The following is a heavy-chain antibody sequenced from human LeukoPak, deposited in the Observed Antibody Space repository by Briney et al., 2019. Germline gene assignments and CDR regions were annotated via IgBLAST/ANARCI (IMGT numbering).Heavy chain of an antibody. J-gene: IGHJ4*02. D-gene: IGHD3-22*01. CDR3: ANPDSSGFYFSIRFDF. V-gene: IGHV3-23*01. CDR2: MSGSGNST. Sequence: GGSLRLSCAASGFTFSSYAMSWVRQAPGKGLEWVSTMSGSGNSTYYADSVKGRFTVSRDNSKNTLYLQMNSLRAEDTAVYFCANPDSSGFYFSIRFDFWGQGTLVTVSS. CDR1: GFTFSSYA.